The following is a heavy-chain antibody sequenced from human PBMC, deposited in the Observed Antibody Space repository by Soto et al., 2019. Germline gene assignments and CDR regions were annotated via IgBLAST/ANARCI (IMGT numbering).Heavy chain of an antibody. CDR1: GYTFTSYD. CDR3: ARKVDGMDV. V-gene: IGHV1-8*01. CDR2: MNPNSVNT. J-gene: IGHJ6*02. Sequence: GASVKVACKASGYTFTSYDINSVRQATGQGLEWMGWMNPNSVNTGYAQKFQGRVTMTRNTSISTAYMELSSLRSEDTAVYYCARKVDGMDVWGQGTTDTVSS.